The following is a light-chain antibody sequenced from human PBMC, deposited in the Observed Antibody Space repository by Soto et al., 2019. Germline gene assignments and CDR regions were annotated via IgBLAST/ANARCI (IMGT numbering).Light chain of an antibody. Sequence: EIVLTQSPGTLSLSPGERATLSCRASQSVSSNYLAWYQQKPGQAPRLLIYGASSRATGIPDRFSGSGSGTEFTLTISSLQPDDSATYYCQQYDSYSTFGGGTKVDIK. J-gene: IGKJ4*01. V-gene: IGKV3-20*01. CDR3: QQYDSYST. CDR1: QSVSSNY. CDR2: GAS.